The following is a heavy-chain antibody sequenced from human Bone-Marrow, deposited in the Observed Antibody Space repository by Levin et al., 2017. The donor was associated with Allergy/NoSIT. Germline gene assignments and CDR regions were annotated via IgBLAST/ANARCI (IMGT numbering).Heavy chain of an antibody. CDR3: ARGPILSLRPLWY. Sequence: KISCKASGGTFSSYTISWVRQAPGQGLEWMGRIIPILGIANYAQKFQGRVTITADKSTSTAYMELSSLRSEDTAVYYCARGPILSLRPLWYWGQGTLVTVSS. J-gene: IGHJ4*02. CDR2: IIPILGIA. D-gene: IGHD3-9*01. V-gene: IGHV1-69*02. CDR1: GGTFSSYT.